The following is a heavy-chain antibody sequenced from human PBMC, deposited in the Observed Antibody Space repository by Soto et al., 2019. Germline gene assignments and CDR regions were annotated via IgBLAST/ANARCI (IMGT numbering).Heavy chain of an antibody. D-gene: IGHD3-3*01. CDR1: GGYFIGFC. CDR2: INHSGST. J-gene: IGHJ6*03. Sequence: PSETLSLRWSVDGGYFIGFCCRRIRQPPGKGLEWIGEINHSGSTNYNPSLKSRVTISVDTSKNQFSLKLSSVTAADTAVYYCARGDGFWSGYYTDVWGKGTTVTGS. CDR3: ARGDGFWSGYYTDV. V-gene: IGHV4-34*01.